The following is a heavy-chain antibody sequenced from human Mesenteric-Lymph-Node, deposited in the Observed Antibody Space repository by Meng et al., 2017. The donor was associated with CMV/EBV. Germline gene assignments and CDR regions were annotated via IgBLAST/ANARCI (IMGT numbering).Heavy chain of an antibody. CDR2: IIPILGIA. Sequence: QVQLVHSGAEVKKPGSSVQVSCKASGGTFSSYTISWVRQAPGQGLEWMGRIIPILGIANYAQKFQGRVTITADKSTSTAYMELSSLRSEDTAVYYCAGGIAAAGSRWFDPWGQGTLVTVSS. J-gene: IGHJ5*02. CDR3: AGGIAAAGSRWFDP. D-gene: IGHD6-13*01. CDR1: GGTFSSYT. V-gene: IGHV1-69*02.